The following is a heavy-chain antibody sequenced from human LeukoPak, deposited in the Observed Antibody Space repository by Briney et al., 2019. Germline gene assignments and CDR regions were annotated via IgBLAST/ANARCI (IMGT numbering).Heavy chain of an antibody. CDR1: GGTFSSYA. CDR2: IIPIFGTA. V-gene: IGHV1-69*05. Sequence: ASVKVSCXASGGTFSSYAISWVRQAPGQGLEWMGRIIPIFGTANYAQKFQGRVTITTDESTSTAYMELRSLRSEDDAAYYCASLRYDGSGSYSADYWGQGTLVTVSS. J-gene: IGHJ4*02. D-gene: IGHD3-10*01. CDR3: ASLRYDGSGSYSADY.